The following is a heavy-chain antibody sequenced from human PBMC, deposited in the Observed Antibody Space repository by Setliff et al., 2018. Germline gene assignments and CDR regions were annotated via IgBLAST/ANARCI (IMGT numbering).Heavy chain of an antibody. CDR1: GFTFSSYE. V-gene: IGHV3-48*03. J-gene: IGHJ6*02. Sequence: AGESLKISCAASGFTFSSYEMNWVRQAPGKGLEWVSYISSSGSTIYYADSVKGRFTISRDNAKNSLYLQMNSLRAEDTAVYYCARDIRDNFWSGYYIYYYYGMDVWGQGTTVTVSS. CDR2: ISSSGSTI. CDR3: ARDIRDNFWSGYYIYYYYGMDV. D-gene: IGHD3-3*01.